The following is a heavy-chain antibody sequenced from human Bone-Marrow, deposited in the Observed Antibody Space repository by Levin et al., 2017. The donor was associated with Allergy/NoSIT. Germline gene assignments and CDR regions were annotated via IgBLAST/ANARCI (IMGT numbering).Heavy chain of an antibody. CDR1: GFTFSSYE. CDR3: ARASHQSIAALVDSMDV. V-gene: IGHV3-48*03. CDR2: ISSSGSTI. Sequence: PGGSLRLSCAASGFTFSSYEMNWVRQAPGKGLEWVSYISSSGSTIYYADSVKGRFTISRDNAKNSLYLQMNSLRAEDTAVYYCARASHQSIAALVDSMDVWGKGTTVTVSS. D-gene: IGHD6-6*01. J-gene: IGHJ6*03.